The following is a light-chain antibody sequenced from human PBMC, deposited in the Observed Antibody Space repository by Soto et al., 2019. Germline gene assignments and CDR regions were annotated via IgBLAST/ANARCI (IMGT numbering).Light chain of an antibody. Sequence: QSALTQPASVSGSPGQSLTISCTGTSPDVGGYNYVSWYQQHPGKAPKLIIYDVSKRPSGVSNRFSGSKSGNTASLTISGLQAEDEADYYCSSYTSSSTPVVFGGGTKLTVL. CDR1: SPDVGGYNY. CDR2: DVS. V-gene: IGLV2-14*01. J-gene: IGLJ2*01. CDR3: SSYTSSSTPVV.